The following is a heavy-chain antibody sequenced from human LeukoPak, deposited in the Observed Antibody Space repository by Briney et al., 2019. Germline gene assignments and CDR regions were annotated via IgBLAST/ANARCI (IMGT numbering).Heavy chain of an antibody. Sequence: SETLSLTCAVYGGSFSEYYWSWIRQPPGKALEWIGESNHYGNTNYNPSLKSRVTISVDTSKNQFSLKLSSVTAADTAVYYCARRLGRKFGERFYYYHYMDVWGKGTTVTISS. J-gene: IGHJ6*03. D-gene: IGHD3-10*01. CDR3: ARRLGRKFGERFYYYHYMDV. V-gene: IGHV4-34*01. CDR1: GGSFSEYY. CDR2: SNHYGNT.